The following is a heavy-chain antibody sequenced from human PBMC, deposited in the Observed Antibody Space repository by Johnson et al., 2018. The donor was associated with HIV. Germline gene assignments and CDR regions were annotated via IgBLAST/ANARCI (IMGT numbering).Heavy chain of an antibody. J-gene: IGHJ3*02. CDR2: ISSNGIGT. V-gene: IGHV3-64*01. Sequence: VQLVESGGGVVQPGRSLRLSCAASGFTFSRFAMHWVRQAPGKGLEYVSGISSNGIGTYYANSVDGRFTISRDNDKNTLYLEMGSLRVEDMAVYYCARSRGPMRKDAFDIWGQGTKVTVSS. CDR1: GFTFSRFA. D-gene: IGHD3-10*01. CDR3: ARSRGPMRKDAFDI.